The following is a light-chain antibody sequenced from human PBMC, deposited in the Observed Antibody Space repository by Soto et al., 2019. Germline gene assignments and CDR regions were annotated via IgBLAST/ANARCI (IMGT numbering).Light chain of an antibody. CDR3: QSYDGTLTGVI. J-gene: IGLJ2*01. Sequence: QSVLTQPPSVSGAPGQSVTISCTGTSSNIGAGYDIHWYQQPPGTAPKLVIYNNHNRPSGVPDRFSGSKSGTSGSLAITGLQAEDEADYFCQSYDGTLTGVIFDGGTQLTVL. V-gene: IGLV1-40*01. CDR1: SSNIGAGYD. CDR2: NNH.